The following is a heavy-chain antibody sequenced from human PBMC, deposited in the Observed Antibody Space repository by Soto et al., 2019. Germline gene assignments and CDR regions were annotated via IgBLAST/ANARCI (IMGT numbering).Heavy chain of an antibody. CDR3: ARSPPGNHNWFDP. CDR1: GGSISSGGYY. D-gene: IGHD4-4*01. CDR2: IYYSGST. Sequence: SETLSLTCTVSGGSISSGGYYWSWIRQHPGKGLEWIGYIYYSGSTYYNPSLKSRVTISVDTSKNQFSLKLSSVTAADTAVYYCARSPPGNHNWFDPWGQGTLVTVSS. J-gene: IGHJ5*02. V-gene: IGHV4-31*03.